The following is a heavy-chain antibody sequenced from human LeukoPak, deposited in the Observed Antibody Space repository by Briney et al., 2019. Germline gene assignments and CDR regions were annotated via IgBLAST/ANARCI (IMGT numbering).Heavy chain of an antibody. CDR2: ISAYNGNT. CDR3: ARLPHFPRKRGALETPYFDY. J-gene: IGHJ4*02. D-gene: IGHD1-1*01. CDR1: GYTFTSYG. Sequence: AAVKVSCKASGYTFTSYGISWVRQAPGQGLEWMGWISAYNGNTNYAQKLQGRVTMTTDTSTSTAYMELRSLRSDDTAVYYCARLPHFPRKRGALETPYFDYWGQGTLVTVSS. V-gene: IGHV1-18*01.